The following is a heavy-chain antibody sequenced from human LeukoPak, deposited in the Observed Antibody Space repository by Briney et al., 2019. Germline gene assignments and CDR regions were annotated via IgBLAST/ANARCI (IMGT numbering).Heavy chain of an antibody. CDR1: GFTFSSYS. CDR3: ARDSGNLYSSGWYSGYYYYYYMDV. J-gene: IGHJ6*03. D-gene: IGHD6-19*01. CDR2: ISSSSSYI. Sequence: PGGSLRLSCAASGFTFSSYSMNWVRQAPGKGLEWVSSISSSSSYIYYADSMKGRFTISRDNAKNSLYLQMNSLRAEDTAVYFCARDSGNLYSSGWYSGYYYYYYMDVWGKGTTVTVSS. V-gene: IGHV3-21*01.